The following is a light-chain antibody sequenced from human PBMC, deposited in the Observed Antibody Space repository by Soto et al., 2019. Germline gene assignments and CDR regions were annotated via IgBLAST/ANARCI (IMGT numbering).Light chain of an antibody. V-gene: IGKV3-20*01. Sequence: EIVLTQSPGILSLSPGEGATLSCRASQSVSSSYLAWYQQKPGQAPRLLIYGASSRATGIPDRFRGSGSGTDFTLTISRLEPEDFAVYYCQQYANSPLTFGPGTKVDIE. J-gene: IGKJ3*01. CDR2: GAS. CDR3: QQYANSPLT. CDR1: QSVSSSY.